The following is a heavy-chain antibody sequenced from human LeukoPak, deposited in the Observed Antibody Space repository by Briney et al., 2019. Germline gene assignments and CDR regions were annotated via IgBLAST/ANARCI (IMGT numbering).Heavy chain of an antibody. CDR1: GFIFSSYS. CDR3: AREGVPGTTDY. J-gene: IGHJ4*02. Sequence: PGGSLRLSCAASGFIFSSYSMHWVRHAPGEGLESVSAISSNGGSTYYANSVRGRFTISRDNSKNTLYLQMGSLRAEDLAVYYCAREGVPGTTDYWGQGTLVTVSS. D-gene: IGHD6-19*01. CDR2: ISSNGGST. V-gene: IGHV3-64*01.